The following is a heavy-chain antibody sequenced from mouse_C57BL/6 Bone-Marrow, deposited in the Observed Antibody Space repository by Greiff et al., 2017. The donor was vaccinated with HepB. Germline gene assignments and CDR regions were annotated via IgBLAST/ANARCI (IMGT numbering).Heavy chain of an antibody. Sequence: QVQLKESGPGLVAPSQSLSITCTVSGFLFTSYAISWVRQPPGKGLEWLGVIWTGGGTNYNSALKSRLSISKDNSKSQVFLKMNSLQTDDTARYYCARKKIYYYGSSYGYFDVWGTGTTVTVSS. J-gene: IGHJ1*03. CDR3: ARKKIYYYGSSYGYFDV. CDR1: GFLFTSYA. CDR2: IWTGGGT. D-gene: IGHD1-1*01. V-gene: IGHV2-9-1*01.